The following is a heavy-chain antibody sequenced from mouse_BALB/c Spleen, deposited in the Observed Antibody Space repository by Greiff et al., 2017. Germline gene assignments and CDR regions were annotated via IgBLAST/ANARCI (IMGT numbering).Heavy chain of an antibody. V-gene: IGHV5-6-5*01. D-gene: IGHD1-1*01. CDR2: ISSGGST. Sequence: EVMLVESGGGLVKPGGSLKLSCAASGFTFSSYAMPWVRQTPEKRLEWVASISSGGSTYYPDSVKGRFTISRDNARNILYLQMSSLRSEDTAMYYCARAYGSSWALDYWGQGTTLTVSS. J-gene: IGHJ2*01. CDR1: GFTFSSYA. CDR3: ARAYGSSWALDY.